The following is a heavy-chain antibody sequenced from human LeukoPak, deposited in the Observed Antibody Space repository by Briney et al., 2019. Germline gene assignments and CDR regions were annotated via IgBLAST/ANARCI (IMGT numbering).Heavy chain of an antibody. CDR1: GYSENFYG. D-gene: IGHD4-17*01. Sequence: ASVKVSCKTSGYSENFYGITWVRQVAGQGLEWMGWISAQHGQTEYAPNSQDRVTMTTDTYTNTAYMELRSLRSDDTAVYYCARAVQVTTGGLFDYWGQGTLVTVSS. CDR3: ARAVQVTTGGLFDY. V-gene: IGHV1-18*01. CDR2: ISAQHGQT. J-gene: IGHJ4*02.